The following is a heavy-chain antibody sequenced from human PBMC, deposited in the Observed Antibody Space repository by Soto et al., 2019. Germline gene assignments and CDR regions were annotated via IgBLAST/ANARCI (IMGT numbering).Heavy chain of an antibody. CDR2: IWYDGSNK. D-gene: IGHD6-19*01. CDR1: GFPLSSYG. CDR3: ARSGG. Sequence: QVQLVESGGGVVQPGRSLRLSCAASGFPLSSYGMHWVRQAPGKGLEWVAVIWYDGSNKYYADSVKGRFTISRDNSKNMLYLQMNSLRAEDTAVYYCARSGGWGQGTLVTVSS. V-gene: IGHV3-33*01. J-gene: IGHJ4*02.